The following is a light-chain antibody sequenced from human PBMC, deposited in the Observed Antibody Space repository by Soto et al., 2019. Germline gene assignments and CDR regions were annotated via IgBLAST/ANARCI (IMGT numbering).Light chain of an antibody. CDR3: QQYNXXXXT. CDR2: DAS. CDR1: QSISNR. Sequence: DIQMTQSPSTLSASVGDGVTITCRASQSISNRLAWYQQKPGEAPKYLIYDASTLDSGAPSRFSGSGSGTEFTLSXXXXXXXDFATYYCQQYNXXXXTFGXGT. J-gene: IGKJ1*01. V-gene: IGKV1-5*01.